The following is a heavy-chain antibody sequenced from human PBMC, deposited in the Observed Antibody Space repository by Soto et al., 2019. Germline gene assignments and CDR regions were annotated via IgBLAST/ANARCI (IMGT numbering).Heavy chain of an antibody. V-gene: IGHV1-24*01. Sequence: QVQLVQSGAEVKKPGASVKISCKIYGNTLAEFSMHWVRQAPGKGLGWMGGFDPEAGETIHAQQFQGRVTMVEDTATDTAYMELSSLRSEDTAVYYCARHLLPRYFGDEPRWGQGTLVTVSS. D-gene: IGHD4-17*01. CDR1: GNTLAEFS. CDR3: ARHLLPRYFGDEPR. CDR2: FDPEAGET. J-gene: IGHJ4*02.